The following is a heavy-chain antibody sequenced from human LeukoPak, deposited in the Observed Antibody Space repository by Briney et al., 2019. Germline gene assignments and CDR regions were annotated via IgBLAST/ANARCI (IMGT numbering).Heavy chain of an antibody. J-gene: IGHJ4*02. CDR3: TITTGTTLGLMDY. V-gene: IGHV4-34*01. D-gene: IGHD1-1*01. Sequence: PSETRSLTCAVYGGSFSGYYWRWIRQPPGKGLDWIGEINHSGSTNYNPSLKSRVTISVDTSKNQLSLKMSSVTAADTAVYYCTITTGTTLGLMDYWGQGTLVTVSS. CDR2: INHSGST. CDR1: GGSFSGYY.